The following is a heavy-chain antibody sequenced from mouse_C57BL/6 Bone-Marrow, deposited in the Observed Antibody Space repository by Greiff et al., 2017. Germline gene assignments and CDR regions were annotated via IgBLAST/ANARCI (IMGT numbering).Heavy chain of an antibody. V-gene: IGHV1-54*01. Sequence: VQLQQSGAELVRPGTSVTVSCKASGYAFTNYLIEWVKQRPGQGLEWIGVINPGSGGTNYNEKFKGKATLTADKSSSTAYMQLSSLTSEDSAVYFCARSFITTEYACWGQGTLVTVAA. CDR1: GYAFTNYL. D-gene: IGHD1-1*01. CDR2: INPGSGGT. J-gene: IGHJ3*01. CDR3: ARSFITTEYAC.